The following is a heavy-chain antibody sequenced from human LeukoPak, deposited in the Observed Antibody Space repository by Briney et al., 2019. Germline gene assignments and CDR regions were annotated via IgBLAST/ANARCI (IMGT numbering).Heavy chain of an antibody. J-gene: IGHJ4*02. V-gene: IGHV4-59*01. Sequence: SETLSLTCTVSGGSISSYYWSWIRQPPGKGLEWIGYIYYSGSTNYNPSLKSRVTISVDTSKNQFSLKLSSVTAADTAVYYCARLGRLGYWGQGTLVSVSS. D-gene: IGHD1-26*01. CDR2: IYYSGST. CDR3: ARLGRLGY. CDR1: GGSISSYY.